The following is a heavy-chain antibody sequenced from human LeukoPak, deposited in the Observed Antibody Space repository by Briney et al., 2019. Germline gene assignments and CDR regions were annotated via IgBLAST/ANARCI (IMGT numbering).Heavy chain of an antibody. Sequence: GGSLRLSCAASGFTFSRYSMNWVRQAPGKGLEWVSSISSSSSYIYYADSVKGRFTISRDNAKNSLYLQMNSLRAEDTAVYYCAKGTKLAVAANNYFDYWGQGTLLTVSS. J-gene: IGHJ4*02. CDR1: GFTFSRYS. CDR2: ISSSSSYI. D-gene: IGHD2-15*01. CDR3: AKGTKLAVAANNYFDY. V-gene: IGHV3-21*04.